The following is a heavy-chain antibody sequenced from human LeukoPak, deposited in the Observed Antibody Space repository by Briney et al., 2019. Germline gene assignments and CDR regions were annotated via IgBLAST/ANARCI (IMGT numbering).Heavy chain of an antibody. CDR1: GYTFTSYA. J-gene: IGHJ6*02. CDR3: ARSLRDADYYYGMDV. CDR2: INTNTGNP. V-gene: IGHV7-4-1*02. Sequence: ASVKVSCKASGYTFTSYAMNWVRQAPGQGLEWMGWINTNTGNPTYAQGFTGRFVFSLDTSVSTAYLQISSLKAEDTAVYYCARSLRDADYYYGMDVWGQGTTVTVSS.